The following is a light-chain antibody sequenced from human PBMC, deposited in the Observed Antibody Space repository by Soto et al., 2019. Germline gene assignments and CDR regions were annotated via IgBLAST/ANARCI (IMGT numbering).Light chain of an antibody. CDR1: SSDVGGYNY. CDR3: SSYTSSSTNV. Sequence: QSALTQPASVSGSPGQSITISCTGTSSDVGGYNYVSWYQQHPGKAPKLMIYEVSNRPSGVSNRFSGSKSGNTASLTISGLQAEDEDYYYCSSYTSSSTNVFGTGTKLTVL. V-gene: IGLV2-14*01. CDR2: EVS. J-gene: IGLJ1*01.